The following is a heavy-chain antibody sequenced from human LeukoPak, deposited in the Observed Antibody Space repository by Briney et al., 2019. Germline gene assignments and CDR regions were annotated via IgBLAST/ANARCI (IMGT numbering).Heavy chain of an antibody. D-gene: IGHD1-26*01. Sequence: SETLSLTCTVSGGSICSGSYYWSWIRQPAGKGLEWIGRIYTSGSTNYNPSLKSRVTISVDTSKNQFSLKLSSVTAADTAVYYCARDRVGAPHFDYWGQGTLVTVSS. CDR3: ARDRVGAPHFDY. V-gene: IGHV4-61*02. CDR2: IYTSGST. J-gene: IGHJ4*02. CDR1: GGSICSGSYY.